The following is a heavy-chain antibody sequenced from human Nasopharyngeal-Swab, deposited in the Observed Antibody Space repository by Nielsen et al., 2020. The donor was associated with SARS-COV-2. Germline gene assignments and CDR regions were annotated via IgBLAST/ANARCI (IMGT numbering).Heavy chain of an antibody. V-gene: IGHV2-26*01. J-gene: IGHJ6*03. Sequence: SGPTLVKPPETLTLTCTVSGFSLSNARMGVSWIRQPPGKALEWLAHIFSNDEKSYSTSLKSRLTISKDTSKSQAVLTMTNMDPVDTATYYCARILYYYYYMDVWGKGTTVTVSS. CDR3: ARILYYYYYMDV. CDR2: IFSNDEK. CDR1: GFSLSNARMG.